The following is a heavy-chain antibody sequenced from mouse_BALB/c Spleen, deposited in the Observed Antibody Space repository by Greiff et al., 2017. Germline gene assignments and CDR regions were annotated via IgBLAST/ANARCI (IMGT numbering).Heavy chain of an antibody. V-gene: IGHV7-3*02. Sequence: EVMLVESGGGLVQPGGSLRLSCATSGFTFTDYYMSWVRQPPGKALEWLGFIRNKANGYTTEYSASVKGRFTISRDNSQSILYLQMNTLRAEDSATYYCARDAVYYGSFYAMDYWGQGTSVTVSS. CDR3: ARDAVYYGSFYAMDY. D-gene: IGHD1-1*01. CDR1: GFTFTDYY. CDR2: IRNKANGYTT. J-gene: IGHJ4*01.